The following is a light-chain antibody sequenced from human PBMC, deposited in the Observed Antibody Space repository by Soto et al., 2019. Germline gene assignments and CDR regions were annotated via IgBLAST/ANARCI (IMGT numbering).Light chain of an antibody. CDR2: DVS. Sequence: DIQMTQSPSSVSASVGERVTITCRASQAMNNWLAWYQQKPGKAPNLLIFDVSTLQTGVPSRFSGSGSGTDFTLTISSLQPEDFATYFCQQANSFPYTFGPGTKLEIK. CDR1: QAMNNW. J-gene: IGKJ2*01. V-gene: IGKV1-12*01. CDR3: QQANSFPYT.